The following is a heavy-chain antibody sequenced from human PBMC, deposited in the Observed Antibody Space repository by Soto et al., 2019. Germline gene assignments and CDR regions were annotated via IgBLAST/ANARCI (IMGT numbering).Heavy chain of an antibody. D-gene: IGHD3-3*01. V-gene: IGHV4-30-4*01. CDR3: GGESANAPFQIDS. CDR1: GDSIGSDYYS. J-gene: IGHJ4*02. CDR2: IYNSGRT. Sequence: SETLSLTCTVSGDSIGSDYYSWTWIRQPPGKGLEWIGYIYNSGRTSYNPSLKSRITISVDTSENQFSLKMNSVTAADTAVYYCGGESANAPFQIDSWGQGTLVTVSS.